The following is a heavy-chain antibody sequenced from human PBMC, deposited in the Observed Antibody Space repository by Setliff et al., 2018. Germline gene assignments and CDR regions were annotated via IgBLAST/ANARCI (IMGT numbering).Heavy chain of an antibody. J-gene: IGHJ6*03. CDR3: ARGERRLATPQLWLDHYYYMDV. V-gene: IGHV4-34*01. Sequence: KPSETLSLTCAVYGGSFSGYYWSWIRQPPGKGLEWIGEINHSGSTNYNPSLKSRVTISVDTSKNQFSLKLSSVTAADTAVYYCARGERRLATPQLWLDHYYYMDVWGKGTTVTVSS. CDR1: GGSFSGYY. CDR2: INHSGST. D-gene: IGHD5-18*01.